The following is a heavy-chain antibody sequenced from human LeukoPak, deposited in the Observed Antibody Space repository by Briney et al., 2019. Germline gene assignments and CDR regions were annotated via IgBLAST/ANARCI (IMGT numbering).Heavy chain of an antibody. CDR2: IYSGGST. V-gene: IGHV3-53*01. D-gene: IGHD3-16*02. Sequence: GGSLRLSCAASGFTVSSNYMSWVRQAPGKGLEWVSVIYSGGSTYYADSVKGRFTISRDNSKNTLYLQMNSLRAEDTAVYYCARGAVGYPIDYWGQGTLVTVSS. CDR3: ARGAVGYPIDY. CDR1: GFTVSSNY. J-gene: IGHJ4*02.